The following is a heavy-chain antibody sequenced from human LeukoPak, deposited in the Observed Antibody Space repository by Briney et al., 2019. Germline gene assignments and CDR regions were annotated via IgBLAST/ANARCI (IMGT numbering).Heavy chain of an antibody. J-gene: IGHJ5*02. V-gene: IGHV1-18*01. Sequence: ASVKVSCKASGYTFTSYGISWVRQAPGQGLEWMGWISAYNGNTNYAQKLQGRVTTTTDTSTSTAYMELRSLRSDDTAVYYCASGYCTNGVCYKGGFDPWGQGTLVTVSS. D-gene: IGHD2-8*01. CDR3: ASGYCTNGVCYKGGFDP. CDR1: GYTFTSYG. CDR2: ISAYNGNT.